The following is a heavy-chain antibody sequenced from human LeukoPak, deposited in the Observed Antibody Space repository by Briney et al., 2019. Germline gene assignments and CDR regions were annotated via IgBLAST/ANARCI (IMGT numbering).Heavy chain of an antibody. CDR3: TRGGYGGGSFDC. CDR2: VRVKGYGATT. J-gene: IGHJ4*02. V-gene: IGHV3-49*04. Sequence: GGSLRLSCTASGFTFGDYAMSWVRQAPGKGLEWVGFVRVKGYGATTEYAVSVKGRFTISRDDSKSIAYLQMNSLKTDDTGVYYCTRGGYGGGSFDCWGQGTLVTVCS. D-gene: IGHD4-23*01. CDR1: GFTFGDYA.